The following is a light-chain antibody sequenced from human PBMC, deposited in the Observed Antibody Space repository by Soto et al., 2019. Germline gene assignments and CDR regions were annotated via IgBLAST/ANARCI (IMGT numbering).Light chain of an antibody. V-gene: IGLV2-8*01. J-gene: IGLJ2*01. Sequence: QSAPTQPPSASGSPGQSVTISCTGSSSDVGGYNYVSWYQQHPGKAPKLIIYEVTKRPSGVPDHFSGSKSGNTASLTVSGLQADDEADYYCSSYGGSNHVVFGGGTKVTVL. CDR3: SSYGGSNHVV. CDR2: EVT. CDR1: SSDVGGYNY.